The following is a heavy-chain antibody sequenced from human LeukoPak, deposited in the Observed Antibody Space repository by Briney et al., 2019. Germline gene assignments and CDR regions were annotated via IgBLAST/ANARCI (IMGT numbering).Heavy chain of an antibody. CDR1: GFSVGGYW. CDR2: INSDGSSI. Sequence: GGSLRLSCAASGFSVGGYWMHWVRQGPGMGLVWVSRINSDGSSISYGDSVKGRFSISRDNAKNTLYLQMNSLRAEDTAVYYCTRGASGYGNFDYWGQGTLVTVSS. J-gene: IGHJ4*02. D-gene: IGHD5-12*01. V-gene: IGHV3-74*01. CDR3: TRGASGYGNFDY.